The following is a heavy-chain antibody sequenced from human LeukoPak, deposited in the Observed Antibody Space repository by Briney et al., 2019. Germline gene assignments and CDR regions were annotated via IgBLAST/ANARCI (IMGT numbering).Heavy chain of an antibody. J-gene: IGHJ4*02. CDR3: ARGRDGPFDY. CDR1: GGSISSSSHY. D-gene: IGHD3-10*01. CDR2: IYFSGST. V-gene: IGHV4-39*07. Sequence: SETLSLTCTVFGGSISSSSHYWGWIRQPPGEGLEWIGSIYFSGSTYYSPSLKSRVTISVDPSTNQFSLKLTSVTAADTAVYYCARGRDGPFDYWGQGTLVTVSS.